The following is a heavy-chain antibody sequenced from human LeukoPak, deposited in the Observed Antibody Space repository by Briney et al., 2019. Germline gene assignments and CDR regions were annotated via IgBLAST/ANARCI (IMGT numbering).Heavy chain of an antibody. CDR3: ASLINYYDSSGYYYHY. Sequence: EASVKVSCKASGYTFTGYYMHWVRQAPGQGLKWMGRINPNSGGTNYAQKFQGRVTMTRDTSISTAYMELSRLRSDDTAVYYCASLINYYDSSGYYYHYGGQGTLVTVSS. D-gene: IGHD3-22*01. CDR1: GYTFTGYY. V-gene: IGHV1-2*06. CDR2: INPNSGGT. J-gene: IGHJ4*02.